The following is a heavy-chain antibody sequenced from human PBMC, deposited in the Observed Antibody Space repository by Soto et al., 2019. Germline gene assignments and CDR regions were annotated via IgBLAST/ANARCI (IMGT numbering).Heavy chain of an antibody. J-gene: IGHJ6*03. CDR2: IKQDGSEK. D-gene: IGHD2-15*01. V-gene: IGHV3-7*05. CDR1: GFSFSTYW. CDR3: ARDLCSGGSCKSPWRYYYYMDV. Sequence: GGFLRLSCAASGFSFSTYWMSWVRQAPGKGVEWVANIKQDGSEKYYVDSVKGRFTISRDNARNSLYVQMNSLRAEDTAVYYCARDLCSGGSCKSPWRYYYYMDVWGKGTTVTVSS.